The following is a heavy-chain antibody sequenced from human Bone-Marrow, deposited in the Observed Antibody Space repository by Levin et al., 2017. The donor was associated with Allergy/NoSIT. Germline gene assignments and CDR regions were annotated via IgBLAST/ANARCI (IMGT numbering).Heavy chain of an antibody. CDR3: TRMWDV. CDR1: GFTFSSYE. D-gene: IGHD1-26*01. J-gene: IGHJ4*02. Sequence: LSLTCAASGFTFSSYEMNWVRQAPGKGLEWVSYISSSGSTMYYADSVKGRFTISRDNAKNSLYLQMNSLRVEDTAVYYCTRMWDVWGQGTLVTVSS. V-gene: IGHV3-48*03. CDR2: ISSSGSTM.